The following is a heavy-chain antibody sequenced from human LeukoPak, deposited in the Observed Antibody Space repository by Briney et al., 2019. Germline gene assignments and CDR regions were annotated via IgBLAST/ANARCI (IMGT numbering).Heavy chain of an antibody. Sequence: ASVKVSCKASGYTFTSYAMNWVRQAPGQGLEWMGIINPNRGSTSYAQEFQGRVTMTRDMSTSTVYMELSSLRSEDTAVYYCARARRITMIVVANNWFDPWGQGTLVTVSS. V-gene: IGHV1-46*01. CDR1: GYTFTSYA. J-gene: IGHJ5*02. CDR2: INPNRGST. D-gene: IGHD3-22*01. CDR3: ARARRITMIVVANNWFDP.